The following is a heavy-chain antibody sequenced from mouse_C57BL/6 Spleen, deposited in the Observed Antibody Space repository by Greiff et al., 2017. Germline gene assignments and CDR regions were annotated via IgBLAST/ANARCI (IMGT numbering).Heavy chain of an antibody. V-gene: IGHV1-69*01. J-gene: IGHJ4*01. CDR2: IDPSDSYT. Sequence: QVQLKQPGAELVMPGASVKLSCKASGYTFTSYWMHWVKQRPGQGLEWIGEIDPSDSYTNYNQKFKGKSTLTVDKSSSTAYMQLSSLTSEDSAVYYCARKEGIYAMDYWGQGTSVTVSS. CDR1: GYTFTSYW. CDR3: ARKEGIYAMDY.